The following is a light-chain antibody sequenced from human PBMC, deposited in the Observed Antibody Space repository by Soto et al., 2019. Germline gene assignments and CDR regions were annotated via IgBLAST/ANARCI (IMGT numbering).Light chain of an antibody. V-gene: IGLV2-14*01. CDR3: NSFRVSHLYV. Sequence: QSVLTRPASVSGSPGQTITISCTGTSSDIGGYNAVSWYQHHPGKAPKLIIYEVTHRPSGVSDRFSASKSGNTASLTISGLQAEDEADYYCNSFRVSHLYVFGTGTKVTLL. CDR1: SSDIGGYNA. J-gene: IGLJ1*01. CDR2: EVT.